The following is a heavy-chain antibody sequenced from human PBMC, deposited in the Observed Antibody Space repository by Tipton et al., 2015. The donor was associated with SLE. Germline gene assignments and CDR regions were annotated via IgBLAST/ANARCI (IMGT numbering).Heavy chain of an antibody. Sequence: QSGPEVKKPGSSVKVSCKASGGTFSSYAISWVRQAPGQGLEWMGGIIPIFGTANYAQKFQGRVTITADESTSTAYMELSSLRSEDTAVYYCARDPGCPYQLLPCYGMDVWGQGTTVTVSS. J-gene: IGHJ6*02. D-gene: IGHD2-2*01. CDR3: ARDPGCPYQLLPCYGMDV. CDR1: GGTFSSYA. V-gene: IGHV1-69*01. CDR2: IIPIFGTA.